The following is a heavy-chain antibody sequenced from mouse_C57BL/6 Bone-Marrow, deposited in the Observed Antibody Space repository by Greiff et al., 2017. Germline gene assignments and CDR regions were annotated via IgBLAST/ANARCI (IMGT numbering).Heavy chain of an antibody. CDR1: GFTFSDYY. V-gene: IGHV5-12*01. J-gene: IGHJ2*01. D-gene: IGHD1-1*01. Sequence: EVQRVESGGGLVQPGGSLKLSCAAFGFTFSDYYMYWVRQTPEKRLEWVAYISNGGGSTYYPDTVKGRFTISRDNAKNTLYLQMSRLKSEDTAMYYCARLNYYGSSYENYFDYWGQGTTLTVSS. CDR3: ARLNYYGSSYENYFDY. CDR2: ISNGGGST.